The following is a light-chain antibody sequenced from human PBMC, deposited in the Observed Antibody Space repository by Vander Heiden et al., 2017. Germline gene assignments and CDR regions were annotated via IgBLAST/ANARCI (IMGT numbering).Light chain of an antibody. V-gene: IGLV3-21*02. CDR3: QVWDSGSDHPVL. CDR1: NIGHKS. Sequence: SYVLTPAPSASVAPGQTARLSCGGNNIGHKSVHWYRQQPGQAPVLVVNDDSDRPSGIPERFSASKSGNTATLSISRVEAGDEADYFCQVWDSGSDHPVLFGGGTKVTVL. J-gene: IGLJ2*01. CDR2: DDS.